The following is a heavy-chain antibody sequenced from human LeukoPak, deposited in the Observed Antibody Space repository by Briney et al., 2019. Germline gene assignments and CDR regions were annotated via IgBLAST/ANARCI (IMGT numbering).Heavy chain of an antibody. V-gene: IGHV3-23*01. CDR2: ISGSGGST. Sequence: GGSLRLSCAASGFTFSSYGMSWVRQAPGKGLEWVSAISGSGGSTYYADSVKGRFTISRDNSKNTLYLQMNSLRAEDTAVYYCARVGYSSSWSPSDYWGQGALVTGSS. D-gene: IGHD6-13*01. J-gene: IGHJ4*02. CDR1: GFTFSSYG. CDR3: ARVGYSSSWSPSDY.